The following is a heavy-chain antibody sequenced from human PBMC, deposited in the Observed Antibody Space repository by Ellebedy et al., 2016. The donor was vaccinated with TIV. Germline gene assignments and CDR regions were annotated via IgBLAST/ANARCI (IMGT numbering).Heavy chain of an antibody. D-gene: IGHD6-19*01. CDR1: GFTFCNYW. CDR3: ARDQWLGRAYYFDS. CDR2: IKQDGSEK. Sequence: GESLKISCAASGFTFCNYWMSWVRQAPGKGLEWVANIKQDGSEKYYVDSVKGRFSISRDNAKNSLYVQMNSLRDEDTAVYYCARDQWLGRAYYFDSWGQGTLVTVSS. J-gene: IGHJ4*02. V-gene: IGHV3-7*01.